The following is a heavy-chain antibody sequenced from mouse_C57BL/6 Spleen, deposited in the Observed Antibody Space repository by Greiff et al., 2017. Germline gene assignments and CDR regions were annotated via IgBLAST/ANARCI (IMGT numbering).Heavy chain of an antibody. Sequence: VQLQQSGPELVKPGASVKIPCKASGYTFTDYNMDWVKQSHGKSLEWIGDINPNNGGTIYNQKFKGKATLTVDKSSSTAYMELRSLTSEDTAVYYCASGYYGNYPFAYWGQGTLVTVSA. J-gene: IGHJ3*01. D-gene: IGHD2-1*01. CDR2: INPNNGGT. CDR3: ASGYYGNYPFAY. CDR1: GYTFTDYN. V-gene: IGHV1-18*01.